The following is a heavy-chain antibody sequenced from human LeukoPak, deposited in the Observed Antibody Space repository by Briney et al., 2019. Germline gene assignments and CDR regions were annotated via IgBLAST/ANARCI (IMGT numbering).Heavy chain of an antibody. CDR1: GYTFTGYY. V-gene: IGHV1-2*02. J-gene: IGHJ2*01. CDR2: INPNSGGT. CDR3: ARDLSGPRYFDL. Sequence: ASVKVSCKASGYTFTGYYMQWVRQAPGQGLEWMGWINPNSGGTNYVQKFQGRVTMTRDTSISTAYMELSRLRSDDTAVYYCARDLSGPRYFDLWGRGTLVTVSS. D-gene: IGHD3-10*01.